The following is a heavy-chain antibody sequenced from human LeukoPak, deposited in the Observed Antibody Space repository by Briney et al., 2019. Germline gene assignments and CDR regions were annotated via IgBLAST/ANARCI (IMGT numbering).Heavy chain of an antibody. CDR3: ATEAATFDY. Sequence: GASVKVSCKVSGYTLTGLSMHWVRQAPGKGLEWMGGFDPEDGETIYAQKFQDRITMTEDTSTDIAYMELSSLRSEDTAVYYCATEAATFDYWGQGTLVTVSS. J-gene: IGHJ4*02. CDR2: FDPEDGET. D-gene: IGHD2-15*01. CDR1: GYTLTGLS. V-gene: IGHV1-24*01.